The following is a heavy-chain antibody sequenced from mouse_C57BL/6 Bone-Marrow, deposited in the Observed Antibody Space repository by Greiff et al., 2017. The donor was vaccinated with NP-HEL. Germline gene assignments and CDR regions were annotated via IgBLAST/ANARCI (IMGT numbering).Heavy chain of an antibody. D-gene: IGHD1-1*01. CDR2: ISDGGSYT. V-gene: IGHV5-4*01. Sequence: EVKVEESGGGLVKPGGSLKLSCAASGFTFSSYAMSWVRQTPEKRLEWVATISDGGSYTYYPDNVKGRFTISRDNAKNNLYLQMSHLKSEDTAMYYCARDHYGSSYRAMDYWGQGTSVTVSS. J-gene: IGHJ4*01. CDR3: ARDHYGSSYRAMDY. CDR1: GFTFSSYA.